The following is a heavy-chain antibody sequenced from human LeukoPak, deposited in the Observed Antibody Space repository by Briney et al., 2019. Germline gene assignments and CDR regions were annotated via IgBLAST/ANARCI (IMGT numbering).Heavy chain of an antibody. J-gene: IGHJ5*02. Sequence: ASVKVSCKASGLTFSNYGITWVRQAPGQGLEWVGWISAYDGNTNYGQKFQGRVTMTTDTSTSTAYMELRSLRSDDTAVYYCARDIYCSSTSCYDWFDPWGQGTLVTVSS. CDR2: ISAYDGNT. D-gene: IGHD2-2*01. V-gene: IGHV1-18*01. CDR1: GLTFSNYG. CDR3: ARDIYCSSTSCYDWFDP.